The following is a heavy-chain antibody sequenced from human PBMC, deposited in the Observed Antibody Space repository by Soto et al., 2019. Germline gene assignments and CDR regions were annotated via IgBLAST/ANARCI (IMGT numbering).Heavy chain of an antibody. V-gene: IGHV4-34*01. D-gene: IGHD6-13*01. CDR1: GGSFSGYY. J-gene: IGHJ6*03. CDR3: ARYRDSSSWDDYYYYYMDV. CDR2: INHSGST. Sequence: SETLSLTCAVYGGSFSGYYWSWIRQPPGKGLEWIGEINHSGSTNYNPSLKSRVTISVDTSKNQFSLKLSSVTAADTAVYYCARYRDSSSWDDYYYYYMDVWGKGTTVTVSS.